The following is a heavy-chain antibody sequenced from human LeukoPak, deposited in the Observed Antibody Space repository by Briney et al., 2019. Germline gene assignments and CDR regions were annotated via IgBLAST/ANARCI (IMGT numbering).Heavy chain of an antibody. J-gene: IGHJ4*02. CDR1: GGSISSSSYY. Sequence: SETLSLTCTVSGGSISSSSYYWGWIRQSPGKGLEWIGSVHYSGGSYYSPSLKSRVTISLNTSKNQFSLKLSSVTAADTAVYYCARVTPAGAWLGYFDYWGQGTLVTVSS. CDR2: VHYSGGS. D-gene: IGHD6-19*01. CDR3: ARVTPAGAWLGYFDY. V-gene: IGHV4-39*07.